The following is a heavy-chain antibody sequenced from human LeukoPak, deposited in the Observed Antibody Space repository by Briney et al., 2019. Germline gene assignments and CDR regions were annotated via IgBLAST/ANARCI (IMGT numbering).Heavy chain of an antibody. D-gene: IGHD3-10*01. CDR1: GGSITSYY. CDR3: ARLPPLLWFGELSFYGMDV. Sequence: SETLSLTCTVSGGSITSYYWSWIRQPAGKGLEWIGYIYYSGSTNYNPSLKSRVTISVDTSKNQFSLKLSSVTAADTAVYYCARLPPLLWFGELSFYGMDVWGQGTTVTVSS. CDR2: IYYSGST. J-gene: IGHJ6*02. V-gene: IGHV4-59*08.